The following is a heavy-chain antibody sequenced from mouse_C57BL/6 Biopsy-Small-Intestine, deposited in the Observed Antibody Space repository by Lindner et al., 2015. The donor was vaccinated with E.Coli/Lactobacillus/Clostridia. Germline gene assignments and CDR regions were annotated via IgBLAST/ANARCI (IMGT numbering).Heavy chain of an antibody. D-gene: IGHD1-1*01. Sequence: SVKVSCKASGGTFSNYGFSWVRQAPGQGLEWMGGIIPIFGTGNYAQKFQGRVTITADESTSTAYMELSSLRSEDTAVYYCARGGREVRPPTSQNYYYYYGMDVWGQGTTVTVSS. V-gene: IGHV1-81*01. J-gene: IGHJ1*01. CDR1: GGTFSNYG. CDR2: IIPIFGTG. CDR3: ARGGREVRPPTSQNYYYYYGMDV.